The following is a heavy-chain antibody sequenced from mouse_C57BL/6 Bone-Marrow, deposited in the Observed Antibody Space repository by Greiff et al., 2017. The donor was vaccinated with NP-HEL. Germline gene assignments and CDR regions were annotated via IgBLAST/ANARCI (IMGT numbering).Heavy chain of an antibody. Sequence: QVQLKESGAELVRPGASVTLSCKASGYTFTDYEMHWVKQTPVHGLEWIGAIDPETGGTAYNQKFKGKAILTADKSSSTAYMELRSLTSEDSAVYYCTRGGNGYYAMDYWGQGTSVTVSS. CDR2: IDPETGGT. V-gene: IGHV1-15*01. CDR1: GYTFTDYE. D-gene: IGHD2-1*01. CDR3: TRGGNGYYAMDY. J-gene: IGHJ4*01.